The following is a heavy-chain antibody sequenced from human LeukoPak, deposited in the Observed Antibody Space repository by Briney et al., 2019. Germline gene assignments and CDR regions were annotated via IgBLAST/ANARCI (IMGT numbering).Heavy chain of an antibody. J-gene: IGHJ3*02. CDR1: GGSISSGGYS. CDR3: ARSSGSYKGDAFDI. CDR2: IYYSGST. Sequence: PSQTLSLTCAVSGGSISSGGYSWSWIRQPPGKGLEWIGYIYYSGSTYYNPSLKSRVTISVDTSKNQFSLKLSSVTAADTAVYYCARSSGSYKGDAFDIWGQGTMVIVSS. D-gene: IGHD1-26*01. V-gene: IGHV4-30-4*07.